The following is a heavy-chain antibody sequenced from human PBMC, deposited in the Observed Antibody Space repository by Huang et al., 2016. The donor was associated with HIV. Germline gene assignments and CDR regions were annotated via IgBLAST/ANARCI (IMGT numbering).Heavy chain of an antibody. J-gene: IGHJ5*02. V-gene: IGHV3-23*01. CDR1: AFTFRSYA. Sequence: EMQLLESGGGLVQPGGSLRLSCAASAFTFRSYAMTWVRQAPGRGLELCSATSGRGGNTYYADSGKGRFTSSRDNSKNTLYLQMNSLRAEDTAVYYCAKVASGYDFSARGSDWFDPWGQGTLVSVSS. D-gene: IGHD5-12*01. CDR2: TSGRGGNT. CDR3: AKVASGYDFSARGSDWFDP.